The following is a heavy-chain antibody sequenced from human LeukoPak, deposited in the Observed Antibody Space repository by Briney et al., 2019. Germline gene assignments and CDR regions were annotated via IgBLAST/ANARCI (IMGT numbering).Heavy chain of an antibody. J-gene: IGHJ3*02. D-gene: IGHD1-26*01. CDR2: INHSGST. CDR1: GGSFSGYY. Sequence: PSETLSLTCAVYGGSFSGYYWSWIRQPPGKGLEWIGEINHSGSTNYNPSLKSRVTISVDTSKNQFSLKLSSVTAADTAVYYCARHDGGSALDAFDIWGQGTMVTVSS. CDR3: ARHDGGSALDAFDI. V-gene: IGHV4-34*01.